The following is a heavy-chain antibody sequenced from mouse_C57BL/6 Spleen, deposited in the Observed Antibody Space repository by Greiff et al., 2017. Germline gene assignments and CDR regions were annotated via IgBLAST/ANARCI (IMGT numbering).Heavy chain of an antibody. V-gene: IGHV1-72*01. CDR3: ARAYYGYDVSMDY. CDR1: GYTFTSYW. Sequence: QVQLQQPGAELVKPGASVKLSCKASGYTFTSYWMHWVKQRPGRGLEWIGRIDPNSGGTKYNEKFKSKATLTVDKPSSTAYMQRSSLTSEDSAVYYCARAYYGYDVSMDYWGQGTSVTVSS. J-gene: IGHJ4*01. D-gene: IGHD2-2*01. CDR2: IDPNSGGT.